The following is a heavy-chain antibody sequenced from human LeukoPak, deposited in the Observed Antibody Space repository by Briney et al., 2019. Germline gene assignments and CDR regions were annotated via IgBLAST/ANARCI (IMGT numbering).Heavy chain of an antibody. CDR1: GFTFSSYS. CDR3: ARITDDYASTITSNY. D-gene: IGHD4-17*01. Sequence: PGGSLRLSCAASGFTFSSYSMNWVRQAPGKGLEWVSSISSSGSYIYYADSVKGRFTISRDNAKNSLYLQMNSLRAEDTAVYYCARITDDYASTITSNYWGQGTLVTVSS. CDR2: ISSSGSYI. V-gene: IGHV3-21*01. J-gene: IGHJ4*02.